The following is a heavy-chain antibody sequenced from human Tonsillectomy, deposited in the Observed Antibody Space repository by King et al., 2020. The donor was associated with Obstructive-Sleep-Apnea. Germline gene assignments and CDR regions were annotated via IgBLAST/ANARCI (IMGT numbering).Heavy chain of an antibody. J-gene: IGHJ4*02. D-gene: IGHD1-1*01. Sequence: VQLVESGGGLVQPGGSLRLSCAASGFTVSSNYMSWVRQAPGKGLEWVSLIYSGGSTYYPDSVKGRFTISRDNSKNTLYLQMNSLRAEDTAVYYCARNLEDQPELLGYWGQGTLVTVSS. CDR3: ARNLEDQPELLGY. CDR2: IYSGGST. CDR1: GFTVSSNY. V-gene: IGHV3-66*01.